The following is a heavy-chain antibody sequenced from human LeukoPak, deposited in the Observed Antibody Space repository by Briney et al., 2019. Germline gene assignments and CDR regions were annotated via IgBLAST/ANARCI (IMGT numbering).Heavy chain of an antibody. V-gene: IGHV3-11*01. J-gene: IGHJ4*02. CDR1: GFTFRDYY. CDR3: ARSLSIAARGYPYYFDY. D-gene: IGHD6-6*01. Sequence: GVSLRLSCAASGFTFRDYYMSWIRQAPAKGLEWVSYISSSGSTIYYADSVKGRFTISRDNAKNSLYLQMNSLRAEDTAVYYCARSLSIAARGYPYYFDYWGQGTLVTVSS. CDR2: ISSSGSTI.